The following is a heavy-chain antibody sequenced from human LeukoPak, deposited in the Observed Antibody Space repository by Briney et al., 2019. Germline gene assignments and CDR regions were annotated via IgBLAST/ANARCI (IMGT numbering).Heavy chain of an antibody. CDR2: ISSSGSTI. CDR1: GFTFSSYE. V-gene: IGHV3-48*03. Sequence: GGSLRLSCAASGFTFSSYEMNWVRQAPGKGLEWVSYISSSGSTIYYADSVKGRLTISRDNAKNSLYLQMNSLRAEDTAVYYCARDSRPKWFGSDLPVWGKGTTVTISS. J-gene: IGHJ6*04. CDR3: ARDSRPKWFGSDLPV. D-gene: IGHD3-10*01.